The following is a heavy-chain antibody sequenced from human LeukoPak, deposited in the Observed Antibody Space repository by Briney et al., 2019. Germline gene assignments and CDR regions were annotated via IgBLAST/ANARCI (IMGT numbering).Heavy chain of an antibody. CDR2: MNPNSGNT. D-gene: IGHD6-13*01. J-gene: IGHJ6*02. Sequence: ASVKVSCKASGYTFTSYDTNWVRQATGQGLEWMGWMNPNSGNTGYAQKFQGRVTMTRNTSISTAYMELSSLRSEDTAVYYCARRYSSSWYVPGYYYGMDVWGQGTTVTVSS. CDR1: GYTFTSYD. CDR3: ARRYSSSWYVPGYYYGMDV. V-gene: IGHV1-8*01.